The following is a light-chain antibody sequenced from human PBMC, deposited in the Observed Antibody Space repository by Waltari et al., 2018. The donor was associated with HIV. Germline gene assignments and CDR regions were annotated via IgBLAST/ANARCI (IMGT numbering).Light chain of an antibody. Sequence: DIVMSQSPATLSVSPGDRATLSCRASQSVSSNLAWYQQRPGQAPRLLIFGASTRATGIPARFSGSGSGTEVSLTISSLQSEDFAVYYCQQYNSWPPAWTFGQGTNVEIK. CDR1: QSVSSN. CDR2: GAS. V-gene: IGKV3-15*01. CDR3: QQYNSWPPAWT. J-gene: IGKJ1*01.